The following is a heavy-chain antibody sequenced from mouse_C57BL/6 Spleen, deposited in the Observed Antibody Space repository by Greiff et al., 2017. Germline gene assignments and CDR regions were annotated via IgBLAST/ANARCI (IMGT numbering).Heavy chain of an antibody. CDR3: AKIIYPDYYAMDY. V-gene: IGHV2-5*01. Sequence: VKLMESGPGLVQPSQSLSITCTVSGFSLTSYGVHWVRQSPGKGLEWLGVIWRGGSTDYNAAFMSRLSITKDNSKSQVFFKMNSLQADDTAIYYCAKIIYPDYYAMDYWGQGTSVTVSS. J-gene: IGHJ4*01. CDR2: IWRGGST. D-gene: IGHD2-1*01. CDR1: GFSLTSYG.